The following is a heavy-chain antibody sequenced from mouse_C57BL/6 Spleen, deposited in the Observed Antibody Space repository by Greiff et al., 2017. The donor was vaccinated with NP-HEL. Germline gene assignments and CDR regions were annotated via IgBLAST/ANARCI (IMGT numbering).Heavy chain of an antibody. CDR1: GYAFSSSW. Sequence: MQLQESGPELVKPGASVKISCKASGYAFSSSWMNWVKQRPGKGLEWIGRIYPGDGDTNYNGKFKGKATLTADKSSSTAYMQLSSLTSEDSAVYFCARLSPYYAMDYWGQGTSVTVSS. CDR2: IYPGDGDT. V-gene: IGHV1-82*01. J-gene: IGHJ4*01. CDR3: ARLSPYYAMDY.